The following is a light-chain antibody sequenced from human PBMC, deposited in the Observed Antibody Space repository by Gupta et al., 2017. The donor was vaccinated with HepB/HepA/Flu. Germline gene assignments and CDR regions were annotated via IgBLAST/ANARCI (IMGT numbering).Light chain of an antibody. CDR3: QQDSNSPLT. CDR2: DAS. CDR1: QSVSRSY. V-gene: IGKV3D-20*01. Sequence: EIVLTQSPATLSLSPGERATLSCGASQSVSRSYLAWYQQKPGRAPRLLIYDASSRATGVPDRFSGSGSGTDFTLTISRLEPEDFAVYYCQQDSNSPLTFGGRTKVEIK. J-gene: IGKJ4*01.